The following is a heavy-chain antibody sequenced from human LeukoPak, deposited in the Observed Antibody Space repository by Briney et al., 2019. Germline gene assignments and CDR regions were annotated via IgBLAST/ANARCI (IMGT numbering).Heavy chain of an antibody. CDR3: ARLSGYYGSGSYYRGLYYYYMDV. CDR2: IYYSGST. D-gene: IGHD3-10*01. CDR1: GGSISSSSYY. Sequence: SETRSLTCTVSGGSISSSSYYWGWIRQPPGKGLEWIGSIYYSGSTYYNPSLKSRVTISVDTSKNQFSLKLSSVTAADTAVYYCARLSGYYGSGSYYRGLYYYYMDVWGKGTTVTVSS. V-gene: IGHV4-39*01. J-gene: IGHJ6*03.